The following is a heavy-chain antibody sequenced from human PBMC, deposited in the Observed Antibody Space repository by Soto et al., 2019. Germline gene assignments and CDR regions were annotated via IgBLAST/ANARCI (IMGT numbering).Heavy chain of an antibody. Sequence: ASVKVSCKASGYIFTTNGLSWLRQAPGQGLEWMGGINPKVGNTIYAQKFQGRVTMTVDTSTSTSYMELGSLRSEDTAVYYCARELAITIFGVVPGAFDIWGPGTMVTVSS. J-gene: IGHJ3*02. V-gene: IGHV1-18*01. CDR1: GYIFTTNG. D-gene: IGHD3-3*01. CDR3: ARELAITIFGVVPGAFDI. CDR2: INPKVGNT.